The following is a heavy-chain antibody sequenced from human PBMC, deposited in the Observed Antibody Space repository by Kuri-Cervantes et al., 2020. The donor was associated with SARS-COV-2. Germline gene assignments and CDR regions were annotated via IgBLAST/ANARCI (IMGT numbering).Heavy chain of an antibody. CDR2: ISWNSGSI. J-gene: IGHJ3*02. CDR3: ARDRSSGWYTRTPDDAFDI. D-gene: IGHD6-19*01. V-gene: IGHV3-9*01. CDR1: GFTFDDYA. Sequence: SLMISCAASGFTFDDYAMHWVRQAPGKGLEWVSGISWNSGSIGYADSVKGRFTISRDNYKNTLYLQMNSLRAEDTAVYYCARDRSSGWYTRTPDDAFDIWGQGTMVTVSS.